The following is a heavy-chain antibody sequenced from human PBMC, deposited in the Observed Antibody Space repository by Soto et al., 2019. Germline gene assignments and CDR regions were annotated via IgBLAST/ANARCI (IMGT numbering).Heavy chain of an antibody. V-gene: IGHV1-69*13. D-gene: IGHD4-4*01. CDR2: IIPIFGTA. Sequence: SVKVSCKASGGTFSSYAISWVRQAPGQGLEWMGGIIPIFGTANYAQKFQGRVTITADESTSTAYMELSSLRSEDTAVYYCARDGRYSNWFDPWGQGTLVTVSS. J-gene: IGHJ5*02. CDR3: ARDGRYSNWFDP. CDR1: GGTFSSYA.